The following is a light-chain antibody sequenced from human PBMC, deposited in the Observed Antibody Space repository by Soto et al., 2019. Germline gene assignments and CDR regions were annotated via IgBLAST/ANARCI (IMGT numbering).Light chain of an antibody. CDR1: QSISSW. J-gene: IGKJ2*02. Sequence: GDRVTITCWASQSISSWLAWYQQKPGKAPKLLIYDASSLESGVPSRFSGSGSGTEFTLTISSLQPDDFATYYCQQYNSYSRTFGQGTNLEIK. CDR2: DAS. V-gene: IGKV1-5*01. CDR3: QQYNSYSRT.